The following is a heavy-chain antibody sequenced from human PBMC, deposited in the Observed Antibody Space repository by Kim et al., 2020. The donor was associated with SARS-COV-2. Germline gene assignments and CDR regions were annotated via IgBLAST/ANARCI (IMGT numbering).Heavy chain of an antibody. D-gene: IGHD6-13*01. Sequence: GGSLRLSCAASGLTFGSYWMHWVRQVPGRGLEWVSRINSDGTSTAYADSAKGRFTISRDNAKNTLYLQVNSLRAEDTAVYYCAAKITAPGSFECWGQGTPVTVSP. CDR2: INSDGTST. CDR1: GLTFGSYW. J-gene: IGHJ4*02. V-gene: IGHV3-74*01. CDR3: AAKITAPGSFEC.